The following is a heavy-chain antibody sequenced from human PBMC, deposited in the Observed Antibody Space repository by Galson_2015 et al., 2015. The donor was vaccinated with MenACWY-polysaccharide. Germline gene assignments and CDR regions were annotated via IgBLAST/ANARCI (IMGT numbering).Heavy chain of an antibody. CDR2: IDWDDDK. Sequence: PALVKPTQTLTLTCTFSGYSLSISRMSVSWIRQPPGKALEWLALIDWDDDKYYSTSLKTRLTISKDTSKNQEVLTMTNMDPVDTATYYCARSWGEPPGDFDYWGQGTLVTVSS. CDR3: ARSWGEPPGDFDY. J-gene: IGHJ4*02. D-gene: IGHD3-16*01. CDR1: GYSLSISRMS. V-gene: IGHV2-70*01.